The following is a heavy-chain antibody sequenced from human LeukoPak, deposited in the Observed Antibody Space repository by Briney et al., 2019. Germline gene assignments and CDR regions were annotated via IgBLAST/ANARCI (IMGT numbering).Heavy chain of an antibody. V-gene: IGHV3-23*01. Sequence: GGSLRLSCAASGFIFNDYAMSWVRQVPGKGLECVSVISASGGKTYYADSVKGRFTISRDTSKTTISLQMNSLRVEDSAVYYCAKWTRTTLFGEDRALFDSGGQGTLVTVSS. CDR3: AKWTRTTLFGEDRALFDS. CDR1: GFIFNDYA. CDR2: ISASGGKT. D-gene: IGHD3-10*02. J-gene: IGHJ4*02.